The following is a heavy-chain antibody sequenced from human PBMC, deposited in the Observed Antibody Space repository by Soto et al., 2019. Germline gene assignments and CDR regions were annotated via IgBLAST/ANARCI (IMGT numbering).Heavy chain of an antibody. CDR3: ARVLSVRAEGSWYYYHYYYMDV. D-gene: IGHD6-13*01. CDR2: IYYSGST. J-gene: IGHJ6*03. CDR1: GGSISSYY. V-gene: IGHV4-59*01. Sequence: PSETLSLTCTVSGGSISSYYWSWIRQPPGKGLEWIGYIYYSGSTNYNPSLKSRVTISVDTSKNQFSLKLSSVTAADTAVYYCARVLSVRAEGSWYYYHYYYMDVWGKGTTVTVSS.